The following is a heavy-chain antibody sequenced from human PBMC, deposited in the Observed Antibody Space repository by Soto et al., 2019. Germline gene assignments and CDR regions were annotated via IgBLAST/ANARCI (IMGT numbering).Heavy chain of an antibody. CDR2: ISGSGGST. Sequence: VGSLRLSCAASGFTFSSYAMSWVRQGPVKGLEWVSGISGSGGSTYYADSVKGRFTISRDNSENTLFLQMNSLRAEDTAVYFCVRALELSHFDWLSTSGYWGQGNRVSVSS. CDR3: VRALELSHFDWLSTSGY. D-gene: IGHD3-9*01. V-gene: IGHV3-23*01. CDR1: GFTFSSYA. J-gene: IGHJ4*02.